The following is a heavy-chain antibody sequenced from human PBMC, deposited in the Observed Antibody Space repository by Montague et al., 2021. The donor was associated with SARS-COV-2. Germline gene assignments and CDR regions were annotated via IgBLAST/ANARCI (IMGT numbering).Heavy chain of an antibody. J-gene: IGHJ6*02. Sequence: SETLSLTCAVYGGSFSGYNWSWIRHPQGTGMEWSGEINHSGSTNYNPSLKSRVTISVDTSKNQFSLKLSSVTAADTAVYYCAGGRRILLWFGGLLSGGDYYGMDVWGQGTTVTVSS. D-gene: IGHD3-10*01. V-gene: IGHV4-34*01. CDR2: INHSGST. CDR1: GGSFSGYN. CDR3: AGGRRILLWFGGLLSGGDYYGMDV.